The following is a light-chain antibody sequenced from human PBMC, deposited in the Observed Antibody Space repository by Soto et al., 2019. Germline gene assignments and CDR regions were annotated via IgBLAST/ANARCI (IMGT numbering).Light chain of an antibody. V-gene: IGKV3-15*01. CDR1: QSVNTN. Sequence: EIVMTQSPATLSVAPGERATLSCRASQSVNTNLVWYQQKPGQAPRLLIYGASTSATGIPAKFSGSGSGTEFTLTISSLQSEDFAVYYCQQYNNWAYTFGQGTKLEIK. CDR2: GAS. J-gene: IGKJ2*01. CDR3: QQYNNWAYT.